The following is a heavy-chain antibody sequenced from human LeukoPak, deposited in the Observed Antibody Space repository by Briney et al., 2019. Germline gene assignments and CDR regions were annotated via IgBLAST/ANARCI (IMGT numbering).Heavy chain of an antibody. Sequence: PSETLSLTCTVSGGSISRSSNYWGWVRQPPGKGLEWIGSIYYSGSTYYNPSLKSRITISVDTSKNQFPLKLSSVTAADTALYYCAVTTVRNYYHYYGVDVWGQGTTVTVSS. J-gene: IGHJ6*02. D-gene: IGHD4-11*01. CDR3: AVTTVRNYYHYYGVDV. CDR2: IYYSGST. CDR1: GGSISRSSNY. V-gene: IGHV4-39*01.